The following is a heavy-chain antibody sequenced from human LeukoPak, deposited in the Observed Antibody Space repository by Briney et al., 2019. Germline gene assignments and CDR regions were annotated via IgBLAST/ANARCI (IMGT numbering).Heavy chain of an antibody. V-gene: IGHV4-39*01. Sequence: PSETLSLTCTVSGGSISSNNYFWGWIRQPPGKGLEWIGSIYDSGSTYYNPSLKSRVTISVDTSKNQFSLKLNSVTAADTATYYCQSRFLEWLLDYWGQGTLVTVSS. CDR3: QSRFLEWLLDY. J-gene: IGHJ4*02. D-gene: IGHD3-3*01. CDR2: IYDSGST. CDR1: GGSISSNNYF.